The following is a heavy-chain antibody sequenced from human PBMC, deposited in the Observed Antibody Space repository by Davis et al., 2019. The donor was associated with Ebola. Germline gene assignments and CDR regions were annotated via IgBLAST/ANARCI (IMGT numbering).Heavy chain of an antibody. D-gene: IGHD3-9*01. CDR1: GGTFSSYA. Sequence: AASVKVSCKASGGTFSSYAISWVRQAPGQGLEWMGGIIPIFGTANYAQKFQGRVTITADESTSTAYMELSSLRSEDTAVYYCARGYFDWLPLDYWGQGTLVTVSS. CDR2: IIPIFGTA. CDR3: ARGYFDWLPLDY. J-gene: IGHJ4*02. V-gene: IGHV1-69*13.